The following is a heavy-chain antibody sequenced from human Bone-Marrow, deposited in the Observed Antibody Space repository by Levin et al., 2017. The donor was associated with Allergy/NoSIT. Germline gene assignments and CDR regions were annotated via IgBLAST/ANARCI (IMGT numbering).Heavy chain of an antibody. CDR3: ARGEIVATIWIRGLNWFDP. CDR2: IYFSGST. V-gene: IGHV4-30-4*01. D-gene: IGHD5-12*01. Sequence: TASETLSLTCTVSGDSINNGDYYWSWIRQPPGKGLECIGYIYFSGSTYYNPSLQSRVSISVDTSKNQFSLKLSSVTAADTAVYYCARGEIVATIWIRGLNWFDPWGQGTLVTVSS. CDR1: GDSINNGDYY. J-gene: IGHJ5*02.